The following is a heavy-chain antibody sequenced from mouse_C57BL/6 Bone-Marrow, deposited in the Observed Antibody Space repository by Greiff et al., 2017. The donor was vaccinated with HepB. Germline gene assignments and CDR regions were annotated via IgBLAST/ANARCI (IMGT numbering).Heavy chain of an antibody. CDR2: IDPENGDT. CDR1: GFNIKDDY. Sequence: EVKLQESGAELVRPGASVKLSCTASGFNIKDDYMHWVKQRPEQGLEWIGWIDPENGDTEYASKFQGKATITADTSSNTAYLQLSSLTSEDTAVYYCTTRGGYDEGGFAYWGQGTLVTVSA. V-gene: IGHV14-4*01. CDR3: TTRGGYDEGGFAY. D-gene: IGHD2-2*01. J-gene: IGHJ3*01.